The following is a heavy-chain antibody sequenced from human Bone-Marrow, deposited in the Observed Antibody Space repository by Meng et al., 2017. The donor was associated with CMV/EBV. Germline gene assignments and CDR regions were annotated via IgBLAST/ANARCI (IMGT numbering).Heavy chain of an antibody. CDR2: INPVFSTA. CDR3: ARTNYGSGGYCYYYAMDL. J-gene: IGHJ6*02. Sequence: SVKVSCKASGGIFSSYAITWVRQAAGQGLEWMGGINPVFSTANYAQKFQGRVTVTTDESTSTAYMKLSSLRSEDTSVYYCARTNYGSGGYCYYYAMDLWGQGTTVTVSS. D-gene: IGHD3-10*01. V-gene: IGHV1-69*05. CDR1: GGIFSSYA.